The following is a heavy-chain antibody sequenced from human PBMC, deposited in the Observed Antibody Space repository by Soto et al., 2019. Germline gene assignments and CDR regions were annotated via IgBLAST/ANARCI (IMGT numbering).Heavy chain of an antibody. CDR1: GFTFSSYS. CDR3: VKDPFYYYGVDV. CDR2: ISSDGYTT. J-gene: IGHJ6*02. V-gene: IGHV3-64D*06. Sequence: QPGGSLRLSCSASGFTFSSYSMHWVRQAPGNGLRYVSAISSDGYTTYYADSVKGRFTISRDNSKNTLYLQMNSLRPEDTSVYYCVKDPFYYYGVDVWGQGTTVTVSS.